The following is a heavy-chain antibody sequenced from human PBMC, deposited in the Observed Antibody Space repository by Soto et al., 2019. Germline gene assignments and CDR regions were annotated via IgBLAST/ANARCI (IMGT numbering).Heavy chain of an antibody. D-gene: IGHD5-18*01. CDR1: GFTFSSYG. V-gene: IGHV3-30*18. Sequence: GGSLRLSCAASGFTFSSYGMHWVRQAPGKGLEWVAVISYDGSNKYYADSVKGRFTISRDNSKNTLYLQMNSLRAEDTAVYYCAKDLGEVDTAMVTWLSYYYYGMDVWGQGTTVTVSS. J-gene: IGHJ6*02. CDR3: AKDLGEVDTAMVTWLSYYYYGMDV. CDR2: ISYDGSNK.